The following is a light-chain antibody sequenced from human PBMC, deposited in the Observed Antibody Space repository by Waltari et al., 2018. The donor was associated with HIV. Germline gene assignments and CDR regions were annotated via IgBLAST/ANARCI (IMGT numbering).Light chain of an antibody. CDR3: GTWDRILRAAI. CDR1: SPNIANNY. Sequence: QSVLPQPPSMSAAPGQKVTISCSVTSPNIANNYVSWYPHVPGKAPKLLIYDTHRRATGIPDRFSASKSGTSANLVITGLQTGDEADYYCGTWDRILRAAIFGGGTKVTVL. J-gene: IGLJ2*01. V-gene: IGLV1-51*01. CDR2: DTH.